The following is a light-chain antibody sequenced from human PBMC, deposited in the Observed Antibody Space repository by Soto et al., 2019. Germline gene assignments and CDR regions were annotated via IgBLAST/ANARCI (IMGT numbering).Light chain of an antibody. CDR1: QSVSSN. J-gene: IGKJ1*01. CDR2: GAS. Sequence: EIVLTQSPATLSLSPGERATLSCRASQSVSSNFAWCQQKPRQAPRLLISGASTRATGIRARFRCSGSGTEFTITISSLQSEDFAVYYCQQYNNWRPWTFGQGTKVEIK. V-gene: IGKV3-15*01. CDR3: QQYNNWRPWT.